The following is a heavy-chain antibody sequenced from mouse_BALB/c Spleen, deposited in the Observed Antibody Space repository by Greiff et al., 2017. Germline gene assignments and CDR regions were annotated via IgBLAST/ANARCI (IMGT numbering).Heavy chain of an antibody. J-gene: IGHJ4*01. CDR1: GFTFTDYY. D-gene: IGHD4-1*01. CDR3: ARDWNWSMDY. Sequence: EVQLVESGGGLVQPGGSLRLSCATSGFTFTDYYMNWVRQPPGKALEWLGFIRNKANGYTTEYSASVKGRFTISRDNSQSILYLQMNTLRAEDSATYYCARDWNWSMDYWGQGTSVTVSS. V-gene: IGHV7-3*02. CDR2: IRNKANGYTT.